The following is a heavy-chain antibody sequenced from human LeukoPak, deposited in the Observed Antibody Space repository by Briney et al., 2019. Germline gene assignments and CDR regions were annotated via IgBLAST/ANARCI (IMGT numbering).Heavy chain of an antibody. Sequence: SETLSLTCIFSGGSISSISNYYWSWIRQPPGKGLEWIGYIYYSGITNYNPSLKSRVTISIDTSKNQFSLKLISVTAADTAVYYCARSDCSGGSCYINFEYWGQGTLVTVSS. V-gene: IGHV4-61*01. CDR1: GGSISSISNYY. D-gene: IGHD2-15*01. CDR2: IYYSGIT. J-gene: IGHJ4*02. CDR3: ARSDCSGGSCYINFEY.